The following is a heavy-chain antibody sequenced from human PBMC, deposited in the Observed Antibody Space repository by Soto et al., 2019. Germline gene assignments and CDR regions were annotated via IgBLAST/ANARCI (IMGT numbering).Heavy chain of an antibody. CDR2: ISYDGSNK. CDR1: GFTFSSYG. D-gene: IGHD6-19*01. J-gene: IGHJ4*02. Sequence: QVQLVESGGGVVQPGRSLRLSCAASGFTFSSYGMHWVRQAPGKGLEWVAVISYDGSNKYYADSVKGRFTISRDNSKNTLYLQMNSLRAEDTAVYYCAKDLPSFIAVAGSFWGQGTLVTVSS. V-gene: IGHV3-30*18. CDR3: AKDLPSFIAVAGSF.